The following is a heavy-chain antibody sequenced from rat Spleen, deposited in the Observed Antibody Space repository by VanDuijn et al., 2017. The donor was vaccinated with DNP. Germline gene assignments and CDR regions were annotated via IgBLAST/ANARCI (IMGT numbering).Heavy chain of an antibody. CDR3: ARWRDWYFDF. CDR1: GYSITNNY. J-gene: IGHJ1*01. V-gene: IGHV3-1*01. D-gene: IGHD1-11*01. Sequence: EVQLQESGPGLVKPSQSLSLTCSVTGYSITNNYWAWIRKFPGNKMEWMGYISYSGSTGYNPSLKSRISITRDTSKNQFFLQLNSVTTEDTATYYCARWRDWYFDFWGPGTKVTVSS. CDR2: ISYSGST.